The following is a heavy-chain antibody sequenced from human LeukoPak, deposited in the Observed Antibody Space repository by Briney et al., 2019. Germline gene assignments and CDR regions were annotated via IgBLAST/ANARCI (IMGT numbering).Heavy chain of an antibody. CDR2: IYTSGST. Sequence: PSETLSLTCTVSGGYISRYYWSWIRQPPGKGLEWIGYIYTSGSTNYNPSLKSRVTISVDTSKNQFSLKLSSVTAADTAVYYCARHPPTMALLDYYYYMDVWGKGTTVTVSS. J-gene: IGHJ6*03. CDR1: GGYISRYY. D-gene: IGHD3-10*01. V-gene: IGHV4-4*09. CDR3: ARHPPTMALLDYYYYMDV.